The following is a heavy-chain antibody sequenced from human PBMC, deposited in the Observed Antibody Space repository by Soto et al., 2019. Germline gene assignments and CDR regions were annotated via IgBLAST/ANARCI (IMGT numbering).Heavy chain of an antibody. Sequence: EVQILESGGGLVQPGQSLRLSCAASGFTFSSYAMSWVRQAPGKGLEWVSGLSGSGAGRFYADSVKGRFTISRDNSKNTLYLEMHSLRAEDTAIYYCAKDQRTGVSGYPDYYFDYWGQGTLVTVSS. CDR3: AKDQRTGVSGYPDYYFDY. V-gene: IGHV3-23*01. D-gene: IGHD3-22*01. J-gene: IGHJ4*02. CDR1: GFTFSSYA. CDR2: LSGSGAGR.